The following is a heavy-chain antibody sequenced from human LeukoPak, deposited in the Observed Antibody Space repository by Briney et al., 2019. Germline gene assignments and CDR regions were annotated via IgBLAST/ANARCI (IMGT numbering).Heavy chain of an antibody. J-gene: IGHJ4*02. V-gene: IGHV4-38-2*01. CDR3: ARVGGIAVAGTSYDFDY. CDR1: GYSISSGYY. Sequence: SETLSLTCAVSGYSISSGYYWGWIRQPSGKGLEWIGSIYHSGSTYYNPSLKSRVTISVDTSKNQFSLKLSSVTAADTAVYYCARVGGIAVAGTSYDFDYWGQGTLVTVSS. D-gene: IGHD6-19*01. CDR2: IYHSGST.